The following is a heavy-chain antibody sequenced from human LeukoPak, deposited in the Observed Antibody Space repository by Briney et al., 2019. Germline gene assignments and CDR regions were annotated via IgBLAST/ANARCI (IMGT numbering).Heavy chain of an antibody. CDR2: IYSGGST. D-gene: IGHD3-3*01. Sequence: HPGGSLRLSCAASGFTVSSNYMSWVRQAPRKGLEWVSVIYSGGSTYYADSVKGRFTISRDNSKNTLYLQMNSLRAEDTAVYYCARESYDFWSGYLAAFDIWGQGTMVTVSS. CDR3: ARESYDFWSGYLAAFDI. CDR1: GFTVSSNY. V-gene: IGHV3-53*01. J-gene: IGHJ3*02.